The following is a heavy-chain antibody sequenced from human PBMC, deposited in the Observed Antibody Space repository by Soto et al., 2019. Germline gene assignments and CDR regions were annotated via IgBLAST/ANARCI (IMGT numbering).Heavy chain of an antibody. J-gene: IGHJ4*02. CDR2: IWYDGSNK. Sequence: QVQLVESGGGVVQPGRSLRLSCAASGFTFSSYGMHWVRQAPGKGLEWVAVIWYDGSNKYYADSVKGRFTISRDNSKNTLYLEMHSLRAEDTAVYYCARGYSEDDYGEVGYFDYWGQGTLVTVSS. D-gene: IGHD4-17*01. V-gene: IGHV3-33*01. CDR3: ARGYSEDDYGEVGYFDY. CDR1: GFTFSSYG.